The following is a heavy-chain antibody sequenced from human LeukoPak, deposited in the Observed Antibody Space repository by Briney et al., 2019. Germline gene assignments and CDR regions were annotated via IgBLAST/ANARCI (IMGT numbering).Heavy chain of an antibody. CDR1: GFTFSSYA. CDR3: AKGTQVLYFYYMDV. J-gene: IGHJ6*03. V-gene: IGHV3-23*01. D-gene: IGHD2-8*01. CDR2: ISGSGGST. Sequence: GGSLRLSCAASGFTFSSYAMSWVRQAPGKGLEWVSAISGSGGSTYYADSVKGRFTISRDNSKNTLLLQMNSLRAEDTAPYYCAKGTQVLYFYYMDVWGKGTTVTVSS.